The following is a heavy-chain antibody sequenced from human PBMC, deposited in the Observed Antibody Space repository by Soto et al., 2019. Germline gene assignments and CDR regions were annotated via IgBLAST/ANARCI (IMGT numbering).Heavy chain of an antibody. CDR3: ATDRTYYDSSGDPEF. Sequence: SVKVSCKASGGTFSSYAISWVRQAPGQGLEWMGGIIPIFGTANYAQKFQGRVTITADESTSTAYMELSSLRSEDTAVYYCATDRTYYDSSGDPEFWGQGTLVTVSS. V-gene: IGHV1-69*13. J-gene: IGHJ4*02. D-gene: IGHD3-22*01. CDR2: IIPIFGTA. CDR1: GGTFSSYA.